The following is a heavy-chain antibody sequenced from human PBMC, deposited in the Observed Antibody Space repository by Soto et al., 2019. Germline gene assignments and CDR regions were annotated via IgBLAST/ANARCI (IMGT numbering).Heavy chain of an antibody. J-gene: IGHJ6*02. CDR3: ARLGCTNRPLCGMGV. V-gene: IGHV1-3*01. D-gene: IGHD2-8*01. CDR2: INAGNGNT. CDR1: GYTFTSYA. Sequence: ASVKVSCKASGYTFTSYAMHWVRQAPGQRLEWMGWINAGNGNTKYSQKFQGRVTITRDTSASTAYMELSSLRSEDTAVYYCARLGCTNRPLCGMGVWGQGTTVTVSS.